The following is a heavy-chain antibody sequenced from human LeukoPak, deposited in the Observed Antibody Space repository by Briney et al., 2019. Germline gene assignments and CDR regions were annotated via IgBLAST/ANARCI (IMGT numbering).Heavy chain of an antibody. Sequence: ASETLSLTCTVSGGAISSSSYYWGWIRQPPGEGLEWVSAISGSGGSTYYADSVKGRFTISRDNSKNTLYLQMNSLRAEDTAVYYCAKDMGNCNYKWNYWGQGTLVTVSS. V-gene: IGHV3-23*01. J-gene: IGHJ4*02. CDR1: GGAISSSSYY. CDR3: AKDMGNCNYKWNY. D-gene: IGHD1-7*01. CDR2: ISGSGGST.